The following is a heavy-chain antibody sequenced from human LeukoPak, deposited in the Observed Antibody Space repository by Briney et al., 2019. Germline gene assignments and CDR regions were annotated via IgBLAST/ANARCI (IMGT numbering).Heavy chain of an antibody. CDR3: ARLARDYYDSSGYHRSGDY. D-gene: IGHD3-22*01. Sequence: SETLSLTCTVSGGSISSYYWSWIRQPAGKGLEWIGRIYTSGSTNYNPSLKSRVTMSVDTSKNQFSLKLSSVTAADTAVYYCARLARDYYDSSGYHRSGDYWGQGTLVTVSS. CDR2: IYTSGST. V-gene: IGHV4-4*07. J-gene: IGHJ4*02. CDR1: GGSISSYY.